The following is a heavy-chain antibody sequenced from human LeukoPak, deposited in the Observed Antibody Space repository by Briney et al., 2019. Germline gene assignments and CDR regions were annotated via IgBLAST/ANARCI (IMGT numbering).Heavy chain of an antibody. CDR3: AKASQYSIAVAGTLDY. D-gene: IGHD6-19*01. J-gene: IGHJ4*02. CDR1: GFTFSSYS. V-gene: IGHV3-21*04. CDR2: ISSSSSYI. Sequence: GGSLRLSCAASGFTFSSYSMNWVRQAPGKGLEWVSSISSSSSYIYYADSVKGRFTISRDNSKNTLDLQMNSLRAEDTAVYYCAKASQYSIAVAGTLDYWGQGTLVTVSS.